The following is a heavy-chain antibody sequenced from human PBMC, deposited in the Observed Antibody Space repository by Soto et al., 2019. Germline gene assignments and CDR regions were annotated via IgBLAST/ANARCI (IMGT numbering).Heavy chain of an antibody. CDR3: ARDEGQYSSPTFDL. D-gene: IGHD6-6*01. J-gene: IGHJ2*01. CDR1: GFTFSSYA. CDR2: ISYDGSNK. Sequence: QVQLVESGGGVVQPGRSLRLSCAASGFTFSSYAMHWVRQAPGKGLEWVAVISYDGSNKYYADSVKGRFTISRDNSKNTLYLQMNSLRAEDTAVYYCARDEGQYSSPTFDLWGRGTLVTVSS. V-gene: IGHV3-30-3*01.